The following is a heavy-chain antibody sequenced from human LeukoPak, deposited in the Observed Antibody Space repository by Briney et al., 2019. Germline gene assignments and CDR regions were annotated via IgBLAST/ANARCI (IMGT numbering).Heavy chain of an antibody. D-gene: IGHD3-10*01. V-gene: IGHV3-NL1*01. Sequence: GGSLRLSCAASGFILSNCAMTWVRQAPGKGLEWVSGIDTKGTRTYYADSVKGRFTISRDNSKNTLYLQMNSLRAEDTAVYYCVYWGASGNYSQGGDYWGQGTLVTVSS. CDR3: VYWGASGNYSQGGDY. J-gene: IGHJ4*02. CDR2: IDTKGTRT. CDR1: GFILSNCA.